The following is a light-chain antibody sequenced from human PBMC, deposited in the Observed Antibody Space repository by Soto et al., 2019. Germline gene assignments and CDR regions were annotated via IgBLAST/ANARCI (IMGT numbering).Light chain of an antibody. Sequence: QSVLTHPPSVSGAPGQRVTISCTGSNSNIGARYDVHWYQQLPGTAPKLLIYANNNRPSGVPDRFSGSRSGTSASLAITGLQAEDEADYYCQSYDNNLSAWVFGGGTKLTVL. CDR1: NSNIGARYD. CDR2: ANN. J-gene: IGLJ3*02. CDR3: QSYDNNLSAWV. V-gene: IGLV1-40*01.